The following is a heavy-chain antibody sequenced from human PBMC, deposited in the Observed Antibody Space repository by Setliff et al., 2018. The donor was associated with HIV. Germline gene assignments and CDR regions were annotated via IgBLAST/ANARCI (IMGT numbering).Heavy chain of an antibody. CDR2: IYFSGSA. CDR1: GDSITSGSFF. Sequence: PSETLSLTCTVSGDSITSGSFFWTWIRQNPGKGLEWIGYIYFSGSATYNPSLKSPVSISVDTSKNQFYLKLSSVTAADTAVYYCARQMTIPGVAVTPVDYWGQGALVTVS. CDR3: ARQMTIPGVAVTPVDY. J-gene: IGHJ4*02. V-gene: IGHV4-31*01. D-gene: IGHD3-3*01.